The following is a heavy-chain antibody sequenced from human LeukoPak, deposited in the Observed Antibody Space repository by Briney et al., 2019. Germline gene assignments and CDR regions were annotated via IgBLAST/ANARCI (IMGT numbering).Heavy chain of an antibody. CDR3: ARNVNHWNHVDC. CDR1: GFTFSSYE. V-gene: IGHV3-48*03. Sequence: GGSLRLSCAASGFTFSSYEMNWVRQAPGKGLERVSYISSSSSTIYYADSVKGRFTLSRDNARNSLFLQMNSLRDEDTAIYYCARNVNHWNHVDCWGQGTRVTVSS. D-gene: IGHD1-1*01. CDR2: ISSSSSTI. J-gene: IGHJ4*02.